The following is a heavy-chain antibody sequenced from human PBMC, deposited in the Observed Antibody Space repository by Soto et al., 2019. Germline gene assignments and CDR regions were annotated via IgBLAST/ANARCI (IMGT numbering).Heavy chain of an antibody. V-gene: IGHV4-34*01. Sequence: SATLSLTCAVYGGSFSGYYWSWIRQPPGKGLEWIGEINHSGSTNYNPSLKSRVTISVDTSKNQFSLKLSSVTAADTAVYYCARGGTYYYGSGIPFDPWGQGTLVTSPQ. D-gene: IGHD3-10*01. CDR1: GGSFSGYY. CDR2: INHSGST. CDR3: ARGGTYYYGSGIPFDP. J-gene: IGHJ5*02.